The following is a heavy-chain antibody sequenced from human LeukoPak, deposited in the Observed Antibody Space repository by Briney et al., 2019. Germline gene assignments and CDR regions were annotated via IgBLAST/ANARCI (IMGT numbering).Heavy chain of an antibody. J-gene: IGHJ4*02. V-gene: IGHV3-48*03. Sequence: PGGSLRLSCAASGFTFSSYEMNWVRQAPGKGLEWVSYITKSGSTIYYADSVKGRFTISRDNAKNSLYLQMNSLRVEDTAVYYCAREGWKKTIDYWGQGTLVTVSS. D-gene: IGHD1-1*01. CDR3: AREGWKKTIDY. CDR2: ITKSGSTI. CDR1: GFTFSSYE.